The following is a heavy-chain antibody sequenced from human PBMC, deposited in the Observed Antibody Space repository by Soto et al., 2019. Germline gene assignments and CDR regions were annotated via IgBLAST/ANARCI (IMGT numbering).Heavy chain of an antibody. CDR2: IIPVFQTA. J-gene: IGHJ4*02. CDR1: GGLFSSYP. D-gene: IGHD3-22*01. Sequence: QEQLVQSGAEVKKPGSSVKVSCKASGGLFSSYPISWVRQVPGQGLEWMGGIIPVFQTAYYTQRFQGSVTITADESTTTAYMELSSLRSEDTSIYYCARGGSGYTWFNEFWGQATLVTVAS. CDR3: ARGGSGYTWFNEF. V-gene: IGHV1-69*01.